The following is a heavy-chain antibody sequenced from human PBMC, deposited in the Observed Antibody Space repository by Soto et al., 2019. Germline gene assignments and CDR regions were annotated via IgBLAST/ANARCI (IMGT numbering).Heavy chain of an antibody. D-gene: IGHD3-10*01. V-gene: IGHV1-3*01. Sequence: VQVCCMTSGYPFIRYSMHRVRQAPGERLEWMGWINAGNGNTIYSQKFQGRVAITRDTSASTAYMELSSLRSQDTAVYYCATRLVRGVIWAYDYWGQRTL. J-gene: IGHJ4*02. CDR2: INAGNGNT. CDR1: GYPFIRYS. CDR3: ATRLVRGVIWAYDY.